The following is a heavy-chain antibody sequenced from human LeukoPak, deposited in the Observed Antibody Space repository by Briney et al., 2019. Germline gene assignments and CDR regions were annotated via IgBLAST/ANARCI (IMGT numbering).Heavy chain of an antibody. CDR3: ARGGYSSSWPMGDWFDP. V-gene: IGHV4-4*07. CDR1: GGSISSYY. D-gene: IGHD6-13*01. Sequence: SETLSLTCTVSGGSISSYYWSWIRQPAGKGLEWIGRIYTSGSTNYNPSLKSRVTMSVDTSKNQFSLKLSSVTAADTAVYYCARGGYSSSWPMGDWFDPWGQGTLVTVSS. J-gene: IGHJ5*02. CDR2: IYTSGST.